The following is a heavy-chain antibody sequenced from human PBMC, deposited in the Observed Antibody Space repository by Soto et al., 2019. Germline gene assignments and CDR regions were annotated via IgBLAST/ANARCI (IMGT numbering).Heavy chain of an antibody. J-gene: IGHJ4*02. CDR3: AKDYCSSPNCYNDY. V-gene: IGHV3-30*18. CDR2: ISYDGSNK. Sequence: PGGSLRLSCAASGFTFSSYGIHWVRQAPGKGLEWVAVISYDGSNKYYADSVKGRFTISRDNSKNTLFLQMNSLRPEDTAVYYCAKDYCSSPNCYNDYWGQGTRVTVSS. D-gene: IGHD2-2*02. CDR1: GFTFSSYG.